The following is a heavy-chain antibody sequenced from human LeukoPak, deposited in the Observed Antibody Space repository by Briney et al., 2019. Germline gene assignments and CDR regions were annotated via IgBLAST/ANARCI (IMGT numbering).Heavy chain of an antibody. V-gene: IGHV3-7*03. J-gene: IGHJ4*02. CDR3: ARDRGSGSIDY. CDR2: IKQDGSEK. D-gene: IGHD3-10*01. CDR1: GFTFSSYW. Sequence: GGSLRLSCAASGFTFSSYWMSWVRQAPGKGLEWVANIKQDGSEKYYVDSVKGRFTISRDNAKNSLYLQMNSLRAEDAAVYYCARDRGSGSIDYWGQGTLVTVSS.